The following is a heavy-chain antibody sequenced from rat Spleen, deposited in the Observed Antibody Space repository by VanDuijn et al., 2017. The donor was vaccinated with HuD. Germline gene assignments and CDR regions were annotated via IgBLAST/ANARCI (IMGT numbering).Heavy chain of an antibody. J-gene: IGHJ2*01. V-gene: IGHV5-31*01. CDR3: SPLPGSNLDY. Sequence: EVQLVESGGGRVQPGRSLKLSCVASGITFNNYWMTWIRQAPGKGLEWVASISNTDDTYYPDSVRGRFSISRDNVKSTTYLHMNSLRSEDTATYYCSPLPGSNLDYWGQGVMVTASS. CDR2: ISNTDDT. D-gene: IGHD1-4*01. CDR1: GITFNNYW.